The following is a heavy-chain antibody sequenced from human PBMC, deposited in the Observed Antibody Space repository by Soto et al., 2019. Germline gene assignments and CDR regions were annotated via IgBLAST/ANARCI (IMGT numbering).Heavy chain of an antibody. CDR2: INHSGST. V-gene: IGHV4-34*01. CDR1: GGSFSGYY. J-gene: IGHJ6*02. Sequence: PSETLSLTCAVYGGSFSGYYWSWIRQPPGKGLEWIGEINHSGSTNYNPSLKSRVTISVDTSKNQFSLNLSSVTAADTAVYYCARGPYCSGGTCYRRMDVWGQGTTVTVSS. D-gene: IGHD2-15*01. CDR3: ARGPYCSGGTCYRRMDV.